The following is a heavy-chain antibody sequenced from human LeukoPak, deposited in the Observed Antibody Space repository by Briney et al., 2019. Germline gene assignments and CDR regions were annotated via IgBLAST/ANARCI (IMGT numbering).Heavy chain of an antibody. D-gene: IGHD5-24*01. Sequence: SETLSLTCTVPGGSVNYYFWSWIRQPPGKGLEWIGYIYYAGSTNYNPSLKSRITISVDTSKNQFSLKLTSITAADTAVYYCARVRGGTYNHYFDYWGQGTLVTVSS. CDR1: GGSVNYYF. V-gene: IGHV4-59*02. CDR2: IYYAGST. J-gene: IGHJ4*02. CDR3: ARVRGGTYNHYFDY.